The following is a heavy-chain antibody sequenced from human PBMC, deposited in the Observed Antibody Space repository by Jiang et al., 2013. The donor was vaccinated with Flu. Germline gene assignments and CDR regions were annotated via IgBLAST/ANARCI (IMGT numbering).Heavy chain of an antibody. Sequence: VQLLESGGGLVQPGESLRLSCVVSGLTFTNYAMTWVRQAPGKGLEWVSAIGGRDDTTYYTDSVKGRFTISRDNSKNTLYLQMNGLRAEDTAVYYCARSGWFRFPDFWGQGTLVTVSS. CDR3: ARSGWFRFPDF. CDR1: GLTFTNYA. CDR2: IGGRDDTT. V-gene: IGHV3-23*01. J-gene: IGHJ4*02. D-gene: IGHD6-19*01.